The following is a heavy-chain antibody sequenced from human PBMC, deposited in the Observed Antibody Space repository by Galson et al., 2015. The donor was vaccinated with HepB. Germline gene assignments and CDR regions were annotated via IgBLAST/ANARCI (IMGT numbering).Heavy chain of an antibody. CDR3: ARVEAQLLFLKGRYYYHGMDV. V-gene: IGHV3-30*04. CDR1: GFTFSSYA. J-gene: IGHJ6*02. Sequence: SLRLSCAASGFTFSSYAMRWVRQAPGKGLEWVAVVSYDASNEYYADSVKGRFTISRDNSKNTVYLQMNSLRPEDTAVYYCARVEAQLLFLKGRYYYHGMDVWGQGTTVTVSS. D-gene: IGHD2-2*01. CDR2: VSYDASNE.